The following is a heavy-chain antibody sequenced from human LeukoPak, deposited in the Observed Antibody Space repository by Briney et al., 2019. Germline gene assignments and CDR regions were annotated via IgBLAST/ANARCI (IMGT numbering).Heavy chain of an antibody. CDR3: AKYSGDYYYYGMDV. D-gene: IGHD3-10*01. Sequence: PGGSLRLSCAASGFTFSSYAMSWVRQAPGKGLEWVSAISGSGGSTYYADSVKGRFTISRDNSKNTLYLQMNSLRAEDTAVYYCAKYSGDYYYYGMDVWGQGTTVTVSS. CDR2: ISGSGGST. CDR1: GFTFSSYA. V-gene: IGHV3-23*01. J-gene: IGHJ6*02.